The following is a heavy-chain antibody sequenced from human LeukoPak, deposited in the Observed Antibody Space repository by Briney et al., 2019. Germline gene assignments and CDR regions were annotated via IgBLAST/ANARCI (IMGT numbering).Heavy chain of an antibody. CDR3: ARGFGELPDY. CDR1: GFTFSSYE. CDR2: ISSSGSTI. J-gene: IGHJ4*02. D-gene: IGHD3-10*01. V-gene: IGHV3-48*03. Sequence: PGGSLRLSCAASGFTFSSYEMNWVRQAPGKGLEWVSYISSSGSTIYHADSVKGRFTISRDKAKNSLYLQMNSLRVEDTAVYYCARGFGELPDYWGQGTLVTVSS.